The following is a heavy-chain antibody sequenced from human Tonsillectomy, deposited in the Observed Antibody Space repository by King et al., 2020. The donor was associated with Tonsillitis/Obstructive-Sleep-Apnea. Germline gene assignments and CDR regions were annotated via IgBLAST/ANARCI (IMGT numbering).Heavy chain of an antibody. Sequence: VQLVQSGAEVKKPGSSVKVSCKASGGTFSSFAISWVRQAPGQGLEWMGVIIPIFGTVNYAQNFQGRVTITADESTSTAYMELSSLRSEDTAVYYCARATCGGDCYSTFTDAFDIWGQGTMVTVSS. CDR2: IIPIFGTV. CDR1: GGTFSSFA. D-gene: IGHD2-21*01. J-gene: IGHJ3*02. V-gene: IGHV1-69*01. CDR3: ARATCGGDCYSTFTDAFDI.